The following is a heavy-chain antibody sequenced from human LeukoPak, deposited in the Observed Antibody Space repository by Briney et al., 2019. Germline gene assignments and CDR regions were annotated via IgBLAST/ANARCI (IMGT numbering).Heavy chain of an antibody. CDR2: IYYSGST. Sequence: PSETLSLTCTVSGGSISSGGYYWSWIRQHPGKGLEWIGYIYYSGSTYYNPSLKSRVTISVDTSKNQFSLKLSSVTAADTAVYYCARVLGVVTAIRGLNWFDPWGQGTLVTVSS. J-gene: IGHJ5*02. CDR1: GGSISSGGYY. CDR3: ARVLGVVTAIRGLNWFDP. D-gene: IGHD2-21*02. V-gene: IGHV4-31*03.